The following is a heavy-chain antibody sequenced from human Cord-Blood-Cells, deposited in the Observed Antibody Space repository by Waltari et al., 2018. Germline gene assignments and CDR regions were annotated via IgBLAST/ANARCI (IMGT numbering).Heavy chain of an antibody. CDR1: GFTFSSYS. CDR3: ARVFTIDYHDAFDI. V-gene: IGHV3-21*01. J-gene: IGHJ3*02. Sequence: EVQLVESGGGLVKPGGSLRLSCAASGFTFSSYSMNWVRQAPGKGLEWVSSISSSSSYIYYADSVKGRFTISRDNAKNSLYLQMNSLRADDTAVYYCARVFTIDYHDAFDIWGQGTMVTVSS. CDR2: ISSSSSYI. D-gene: IGHD3-3*01.